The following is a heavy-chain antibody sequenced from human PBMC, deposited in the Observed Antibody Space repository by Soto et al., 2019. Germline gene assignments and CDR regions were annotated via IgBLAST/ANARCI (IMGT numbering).Heavy chain of an antibody. CDR1: GGSFSDYY. CDR3: ARGLSESHNYGVNFAY. CDR2: ISQSGNT. Sequence: SETLSLTCAVYGGSFSDYYWDWIRQPPGKGLEWIGEISQSGNTNYNPSLKSRVTISIDTSKSQSSLKLSSATAADTAVYYCARGLSESHNYGVNFAYWGQGALVTVSS. D-gene: IGHD3-10*01. V-gene: IGHV4-34*01. J-gene: IGHJ4*02.